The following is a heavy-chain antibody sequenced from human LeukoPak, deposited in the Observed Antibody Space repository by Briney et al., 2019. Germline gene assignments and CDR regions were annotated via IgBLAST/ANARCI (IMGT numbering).Heavy chain of an antibody. Sequence: ASVKVSCKASGYTFTGYYMHWVRQAPGQGLEWMGWINPNSGGTNYAQKFQGRVTMTRDTSISTAYMELSRLRSDDTAVYYCAREVRDYYGPGSPDYWGQGTLVTVSS. V-gene: IGHV1-2*02. CDR1: GYTFTGYY. D-gene: IGHD3-10*01. J-gene: IGHJ4*02. CDR3: AREVRDYYGPGSPDY. CDR2: INPNSGGT.